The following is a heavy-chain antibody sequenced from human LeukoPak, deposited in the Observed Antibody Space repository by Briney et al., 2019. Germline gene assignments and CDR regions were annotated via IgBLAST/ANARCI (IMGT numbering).Heavy chain of an antibody. CDR3: ARDGPYYGSGRGSAFDI. V-gene: IGHV1-18*04. D-gene: IGHD3-10*01. CDR2: INPNSGNT. CDR1: GYTFTGYY. J-gene: IGHJ3*02. Sequence: ASVKVSCKASGYTFTGYYMHWVRQAPGQGLEWMGWINPNSGNTNYAQKLQGRVTMTTDTSTSTAYMDLRSLRSDDTAVYYCARDGPYYGSGRGSAFDIWGQGTMVTVSS.